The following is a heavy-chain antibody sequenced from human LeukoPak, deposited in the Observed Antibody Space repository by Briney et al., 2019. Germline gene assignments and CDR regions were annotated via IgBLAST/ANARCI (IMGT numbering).Heavy chain of an antibody. D-gene: IGHD1-1*01. J-gene: IGHJ3*02. CDR3: AGREGTENEAFDI. Sequence: SETLSLTCTVSGGSISSNYWSWIRQPPGKGLEWIGYIYYSGSTNYNPSLKSRVTISVDTSKNQFSLKMSSVTAAETAVYYWAGREGTENEAFDIWGQGT. CDR2: IYYSGST. V-gene: IGHV4-59*12. CDR1: GGSISSNY.